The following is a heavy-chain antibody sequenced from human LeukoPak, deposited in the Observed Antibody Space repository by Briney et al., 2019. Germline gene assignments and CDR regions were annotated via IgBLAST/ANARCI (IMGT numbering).Heavy chain of an antibody. D-gene: IGHD2-2*01. CDR2: INHSGST. CDR3: ARIRRLGVYCSSTSCYYDY. CDR1: GGSFSGYY. J-gene: IGHJ4*02. Sequence: SETLSLTCAVYGGSFSGYYWSWIRQPLGKGLEWIGEINHSGSTNYNPSLKSRVTISVDTSKNQFSLKLSSVTAADTAVYYCARIRRLGVYCSSTSCYYDYWGQGTLVTVSS. V-gene: IGHV4-34*01.